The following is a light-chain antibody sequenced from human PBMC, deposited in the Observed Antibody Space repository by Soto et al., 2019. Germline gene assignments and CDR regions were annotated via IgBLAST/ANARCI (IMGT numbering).Light chain of an antibody. Sequence: EIVLTQSPATLSLSPGERATLSCRASQSVSTYLAWYQQKPGQAPRLLIYDASKRATGIPARFSGSGSGTDFPLTIGSLEPEDFAVYYCQQRSNWPWPFGQGTKVEIK. CDR1: QSVSTY. CDR2: DAS. J-gene: IGKJ1*01. V-gene: IGKV3-11*01. CDR3: QQRSNWPWP.